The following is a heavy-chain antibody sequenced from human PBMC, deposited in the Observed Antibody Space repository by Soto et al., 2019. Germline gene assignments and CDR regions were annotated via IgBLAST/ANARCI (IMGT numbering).Heavy chain of an antibody. CDR3: AARRSGLYAMDV. J-gene: IGHJ6*02. CDR1: GFTFSTSA. CDR2: IVGGSGNT. Sequence: MQLVQSGPEVKKPGTSVKVSCKASGFTFSTSAVQWVRQARGQRPEWMGWIVGGSGNTNYAQNSQERVIITRDMSTSTVYMELISLSSDDTAVYFCAARRSGLYAMDVWGQGTTVTVSS. D-gene: IGHD1-26*01. V-gene: IGHV1-58*01.